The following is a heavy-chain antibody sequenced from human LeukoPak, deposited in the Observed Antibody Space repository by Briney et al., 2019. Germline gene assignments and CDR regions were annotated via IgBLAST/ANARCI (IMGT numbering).Heavy chain of an antibody. CDR3: ARISYYDFWSGYYGLGDAFDI. Sequence: SVKVSCKASGGTFSSYAISWVRQAPGQGLELMGRIIPICGTANYAQKFQGRVTITMNTYISTAYMELSSLRSEDTAVYYCARISYYDFWSGYYGLGDAFDIWGQGTMVTVSS. CDR1: GGTFSSYA. V-gene: IGHV1-69*05. CDR2: IIPICGTA. D-gene: IGHD3-3*01. J-gene: IGHJ3*02.